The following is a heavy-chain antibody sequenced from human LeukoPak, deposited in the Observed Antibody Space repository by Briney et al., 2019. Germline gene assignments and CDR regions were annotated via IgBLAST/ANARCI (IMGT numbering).Heavy chain of an antibody. CDR2: IGDSGVPT. D-gene: IGHD3/OR15-3a*01. Sequence: GSLRLSCAASQFTFTTYAMSWVRQAPGRGLEWVSSIGDSGVPTYYADSVKGRFTISRDNSQNTLYLQMNSLGADDTAVYYCAKVATWTYFDSWGQGTLVTVSS. V-gene: IGHV3-23*01. CDR3: AKVATWTYFDS. J-gene: IGHJ4*02. CDR1: QFTFTTYA.